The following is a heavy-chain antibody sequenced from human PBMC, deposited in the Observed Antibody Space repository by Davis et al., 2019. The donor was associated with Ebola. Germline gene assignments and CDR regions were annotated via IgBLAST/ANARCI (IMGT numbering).Heavy chain of an antibody. CDR2: IYSGGST. CDR1: GFTVSSNY. V-gene: IGHV3-66*01. J-gene: IGHJ3*02. D-gene: IGHD5-24*01. Sequence: GGSLRLSCAASGFTVSSNYMSWVRQAPGKGLEWVSVIYSGGSTYYADSVKGRFTISRDNSKNTLYLQMNSLRAEDTAVYYCARDTQRWQHDAFDIWGQGTMVTVSS. CDR3: ARDTQRWQHDAFDI.